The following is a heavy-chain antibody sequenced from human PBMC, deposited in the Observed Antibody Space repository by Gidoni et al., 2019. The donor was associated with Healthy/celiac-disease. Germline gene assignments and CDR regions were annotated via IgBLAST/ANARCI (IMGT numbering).Heavy chain of an antibody. CDR2: IKSKADGGTT. CDR3: TTDNGGVY. Sequence: GLEWVGRIKSKADGGTTDYAAPVKGRLTSSRDDSKNTLYLQMNSLKTEDSAVYYCTTDNGGVYWGQGTLVTVSS. D-gene: IGHD3-16*01. V-gene: IGHV3-15*01. J-gene: IGHJ4*02.